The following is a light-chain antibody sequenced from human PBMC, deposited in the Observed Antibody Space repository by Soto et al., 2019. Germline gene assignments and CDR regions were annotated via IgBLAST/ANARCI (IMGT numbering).Light chain of an antibody. V-gene: IGKV3-20*01. CDR1: QTVSSNY. CDR3: QHYGSSWT. J-gene: IGKJ1*01. CDR2: GAS. Sequence: DIVLTQSPGTLSLSPGERATLSCRASQTVSSNYLAWFQQKGGQAPRLLIFGASSRAAGIPDRFSGSVSGTDFILTISRLEREDFAVYYCQHYGSSWTFGQGTKVDIK.